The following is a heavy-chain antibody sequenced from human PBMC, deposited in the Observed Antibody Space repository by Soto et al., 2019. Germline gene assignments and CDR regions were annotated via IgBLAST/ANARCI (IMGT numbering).Heavy chain of an antibody. CDR2: MYHSGGA. J-gene: IGHJ1*01. CDR1: GGSISSSYC. V-gene: IGHV4-4*02. D-gene: IGHD3-16*01. CDR3: ATGHVDSMLEI. Sequence: PSETLSLTCAVSGGSISSSYCWTWVRQPPGKGLEWIGKMYHSGGADYSPSLKSRLNISADYSKNHFSLKLTAVTAADTALYYCATGHVDSMLEICGQGVQVTVCS.